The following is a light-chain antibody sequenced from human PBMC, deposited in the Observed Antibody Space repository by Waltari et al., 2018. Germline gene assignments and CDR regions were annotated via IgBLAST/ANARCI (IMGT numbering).Light chain of an antibody. CDR1: QSVSSSY. V-gene: IGKV3-20*01. CDR2: GAS. Sequence: EIVLTQSPGTLSLSPGERATLSCRASQSVSSSYLACYQQKPGQAPRLLIYGASNRATGIPDRFSGSGSGTDFTLTISRLEPEDFAVYFCQQYGSLFTFGPGTKVDIK. CDR3: QQYGSLFT. J-gene: IGKJ3*01.